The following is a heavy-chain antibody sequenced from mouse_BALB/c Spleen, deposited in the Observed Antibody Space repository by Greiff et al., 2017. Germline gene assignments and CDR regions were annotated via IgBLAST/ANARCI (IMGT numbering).Heavy chain of an antibody. CDR2: IYPSDSYT. CDR3: TSFNWADY. Sequence: QVQLKQPGAELVRPGASVKLSCKASGYTFTSYWINWVKQRPGQGLEWIGNIYPSDSYTNYNQKFKDKATLTVDKSSSTAYMQLSSPTSEDSAVYYCTSFNWADYWGQGTTLTVSS. CDR1: GYTFTSYW. D-gene: IGHD4-1*02. V-gene: IGHV1-69*02. J-gene: IGHJ2*01.